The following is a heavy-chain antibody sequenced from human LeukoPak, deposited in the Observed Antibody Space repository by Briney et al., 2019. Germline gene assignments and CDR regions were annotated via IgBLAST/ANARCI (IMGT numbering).Heavy chain of an antibody. CDR2: FYYSGST. V-gene: IGHV4-39*07. D-gene: IGHD2-2*01. Sequence: SETLSLTCTVSGDSISSSYYWGWIRQPPGKGLEWIGSFYYSGSTYYNPSLKSRVTISEDTSKNQFSLRLSSVTAADTAVYYCARRKVVSGSYYMDVWGKGTTVTVSS. J-gene: IGHJ6*03. CDR1: GDSISSSYY. CDR3: ARRKVVSGSYYMDV.